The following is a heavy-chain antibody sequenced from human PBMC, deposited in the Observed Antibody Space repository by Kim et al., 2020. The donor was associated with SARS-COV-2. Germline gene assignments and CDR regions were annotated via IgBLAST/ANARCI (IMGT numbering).Heavy chain of an antibody. V-gene: IGHV3-23*01. J-gene: IGHJ4*02. CDR3: AKRIGSGYYYFDY. D-gene: IGHD3-22*01. Sequence: EDSVRGRFTISRDNSKNPLYLQMGSLRAEDTALYYCAKRIGSGYYYFDYWGQGTLVTVSS.